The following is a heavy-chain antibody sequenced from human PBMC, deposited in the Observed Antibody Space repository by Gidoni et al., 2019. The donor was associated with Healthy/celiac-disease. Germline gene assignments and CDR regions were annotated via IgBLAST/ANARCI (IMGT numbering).Heavy chain of an antibody. D-gene: IGHD6-19*01. CDR2: IYYSGST. V-gene: IGHV4-59*01. J-gene: IGHJ4*02. Sequence: QVQLQESGPGLVKPSETLSPPCTASGGSLSSYYWSWIRQPPGKGLEWIGYIYYSGSTNYNPSLKSRVTISVDTSKNQFSLKLSSVTAADTAVYYCAREKDSSGWYGLDYWGQGTLVTVSS. CDR3: AREKDSSGWYGLDY. CDR1: GGSLSSYY.